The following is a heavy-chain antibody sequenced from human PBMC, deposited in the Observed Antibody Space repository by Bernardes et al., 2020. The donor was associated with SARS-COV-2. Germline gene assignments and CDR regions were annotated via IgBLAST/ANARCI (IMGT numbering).Heavy chain of an antibody. V-gene: IGHV5-51*01. CDR2: IYPGDSDT. CDR3: ARLKVTVTGPPPGLDY. CDR1: GYSFTSYW. J-gene: IGHJ4*02. Sequence: GESLKISCKGSGYSFTSYWIGWVRQMPGKGLEWMGIIYPGDSDTRYSPSFQGQVTISADKSISTAYLQWSSLKASDTAMYYCARLKVTVTGPPPGLDYWGQGTLVTVSS. D-gene: IGHD4-17*01.